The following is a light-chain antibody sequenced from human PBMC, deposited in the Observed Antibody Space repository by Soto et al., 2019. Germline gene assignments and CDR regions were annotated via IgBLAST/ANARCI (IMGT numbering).Light chain of an antibody. CDR2: DVT. CDR3: GSITRGSTSV. CDR1: SSDVGGFEY. V-gene: IGLV2-14*01. Sequence: QSVLSQPASVSGSPGQSITISCTGTSSDVGGFEYVSWYQHQPGKAPKLIIYDVTKRPSGVSNRFSGSKSGNTASLTISEIQAEDEGDYYCGSITRGSTSVFGTGTKVTVL. J-gene: IGLJ1*01.